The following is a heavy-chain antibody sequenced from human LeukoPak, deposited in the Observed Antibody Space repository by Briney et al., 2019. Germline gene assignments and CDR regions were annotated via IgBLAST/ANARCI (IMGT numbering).Heavy chain of an antibody. CDR1: GGSISSGGYY. CDR2: IYYRGST. CDR3: ARDSFYSSGLDY. J-gene: IGHJ4*02. D-gene: IGHD6-19*01. Sequence: QPSETLSLTCTVSGGSISSGGYYWSWIRQHPGKGLEWIGYIYYRGSTYYNPSLKSRVTISVDTSKNQFSLKLNSVTAADTAVYYCARDSFYSSGLDYWGQGTLVTVSS. V-gene: IGHV4-31*03.